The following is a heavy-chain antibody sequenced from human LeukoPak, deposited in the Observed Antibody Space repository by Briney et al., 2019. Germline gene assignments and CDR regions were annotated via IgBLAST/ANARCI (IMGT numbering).Heavy chain of an antibody. CDR2: IYPGDSDT. CDR3: AGHKRRGYSSGRYWGVDY. V-gene: IGHV5-51*01. J-gene: IGHJ4*02. Sequence: GESLKISCKGSGYSFTSYWIGWVRQMPGKGQEWMGIIYPGDSDTRYSPSFQGQVTISADKSISTAYLQWSSLKASDTAMYYCAGHKRRGYSSGRYWGVDYWGQGTLVTVSS. D-gene: IGHD6-19*01. CDR1: GYSFTSYW.